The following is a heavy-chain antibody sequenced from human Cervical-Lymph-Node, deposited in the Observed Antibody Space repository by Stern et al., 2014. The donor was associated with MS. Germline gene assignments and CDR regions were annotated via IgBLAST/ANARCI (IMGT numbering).Heavy chain of an antibody. Sequence: QMQLVQSGPEVKKPGTSVKVFCKASGFTFTSSAVQWVRQARGQRLEWIGWIVVGSGNTNYAQKFQERVTITRDMSTSTAYMELSSLRSEDTAVYYCAAEPMYYSDSVGAFDIWGQGTMVTVSS. J-gene: IGHJ3*02. V-gene: IGHV1-58*01. CDR3: AAEPMYYSDSVGAFDI. CDR2: IVVGSGNT. D-gene: IGHD3-22*01. CDR1: GFTFTSSA.